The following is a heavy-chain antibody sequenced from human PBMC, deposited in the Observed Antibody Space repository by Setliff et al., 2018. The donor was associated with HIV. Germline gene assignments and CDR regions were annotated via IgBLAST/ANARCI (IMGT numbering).Heavy chain of an antibody. V-gene: IGHV1-3*01. J-gene: IGHJ6*02. Sequence: ASVKVSCKASGYTFTKYAMHWVRQAPGQRLEWMGWINAGNGNTKYSQKFQGRVTITRDTSASTAYMELSSLRSEDTAVYYCARDSFGGEFTYYYYGMDVWGQGTTVTVSS. CDR3: ARDSFGGEFTYYYYGMDV. CDR2: INAGNGNT. D-gene: IGHD3-10*01. CDR1: GYTFTKYA.